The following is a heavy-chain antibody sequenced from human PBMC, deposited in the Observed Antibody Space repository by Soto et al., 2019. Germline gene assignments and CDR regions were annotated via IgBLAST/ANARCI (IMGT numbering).Heavy chain of an antibody. D-gene: IGHD6-19*01. J-gene: IGHJ3*02. Sequence: GASVKVSCKASGYTFTGYYMHWVRQAPGQGLEWMGWINPNSSGTNYAQKFRGWVTMTRDTSISTAYMELSRLRSDDTAVYYCARGGAYSSGWYHDAFDIWGQGTMVTVS. CDR3: ARGGAYSSGWYHDAFDI. V-gene: IGHV1-2*04. CDR1: GYTFTGYY. CDR2: INPNSSGT.